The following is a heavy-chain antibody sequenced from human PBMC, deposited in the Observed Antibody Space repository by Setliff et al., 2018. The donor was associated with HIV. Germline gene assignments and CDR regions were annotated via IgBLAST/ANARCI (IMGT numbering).Heavy chain of an antibody. J-gene: IGHJ4*02. CDR1: GFSFRSYG. CDR2: IWSDETTK. D-gene: IGHD2-21*02. Sequence: PGGSLRLSCATSGFSFRSYGMHWVRQAPGKGLEWVALIWSDETTKYCGESATGRFTISRDNSKNTLFLQMHGLRPEDTGVYYCAPETMQGLDSWGQGTLVTVSS. CDR3: APETMQGLDS. V-gene: IGHV3-33*02.